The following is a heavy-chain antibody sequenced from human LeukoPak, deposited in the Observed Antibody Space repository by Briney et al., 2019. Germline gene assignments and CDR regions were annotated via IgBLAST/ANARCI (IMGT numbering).Heavy chain of an antibody. CDR3: ARRTNYHDSSGYYYSHAFDI. CDR2: IYPGDSDT. CDR1: GYSFTSYW. J-gene: IGHJ3*02. V-gene: IGHV5-51*01. Sequence: GESLKISCKGSGYSFTSYWIGWVRQMPGKGLEWMGIIYPGDSDTRYSPSFQGQVTISADKSISTAYLQWSSLKASDTAMYYCARRTNYHDSSGYYYSHAFDIWGQGTMVTVSS. D-gene: IGHD3-22*01.